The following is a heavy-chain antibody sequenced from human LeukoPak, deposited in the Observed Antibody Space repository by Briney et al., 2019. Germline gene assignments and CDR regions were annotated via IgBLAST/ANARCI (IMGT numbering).Heavy chain of an antibody. CDR3: ARGGSSWSRLDY. D-gene: IGHD6-13*01. V-gene: IGHV1-2*02. CDR1: GYTFTGYY. Sequence: ASVTVSCTASGYTFTGYYMHWVRQAPGQGLEWMGWINPNSGGTNYAQKFQGRVTMTRDTSISTAYMELSRLGSDDTAVYYCARGGSSWSRLDYWGQGTLVTVSS. J-gene: IGHJ4*02. CDR2: INPNSGGT.